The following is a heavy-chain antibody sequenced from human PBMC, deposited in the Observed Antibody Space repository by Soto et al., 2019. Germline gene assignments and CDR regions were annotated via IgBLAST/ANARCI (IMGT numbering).Heavy chain of an antibody. CDR1: GGSVSGYY. J-gene: IGHJ4*02. Sequence: QVQLQESGPGLVKPSETLSLTCTVSGGSVSGYYWSWIRQPPGKGLEWIGYIYYSGSTNYNPSLTRRVTISGDTSKDKLSLKLSSVTAADTAVDYCARGRQWLDDWGQGTLVTVSS. CDR3: ARGRQWLDD. V-gene: IGHV4-59*02. D-gene: IGHD6-19*01. CDR2: IYYSGST.